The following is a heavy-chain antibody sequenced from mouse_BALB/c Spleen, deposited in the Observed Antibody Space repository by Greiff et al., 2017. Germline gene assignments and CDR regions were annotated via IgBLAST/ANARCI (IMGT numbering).Heavy chain of an antibody. J-gene: IGHJ2*01. CDR1: GFSLTSYG. V-gene: IGHV2-4-1*01. CDR3: ARVAYYGNYLDY. Sequence: VQLQESGPGLVQPSQSLSITCTVSGFSLTSYGVHWVRQSPGKGLEWLGVIWSGGSTDYNAAFISKLSISKDNSKSQVFFKMNSLQADDTAIYYCARVAYYGNYLDYWGQGTTLTVSS. D-gene: IGHD2-10*01. CDR2: IWSGGST.